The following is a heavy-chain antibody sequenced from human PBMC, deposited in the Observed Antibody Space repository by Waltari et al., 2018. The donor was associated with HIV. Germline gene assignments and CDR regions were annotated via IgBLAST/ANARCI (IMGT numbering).Heavy chain of an antibody. Sequence: QVQLVESGGGVVQPGKSLRLSCAASGFTFRDYAMHWVRQAPGKGLEGVTVISSEGNNQYYADSVKGRFTIARDNSKNTLSLQINSLKTEDTAIYYCAKDAYGGHPKNWFDSWGQGTLVTVSS. CDR1: GFTFRDYA. J-gene: IGHJ5*01. V-gene: IGHV3-30*18. D-gene: IGHD3-10*01. CDR3: AKDAYGGHPKNWFDS. CDR2: ISSEGNNQ.